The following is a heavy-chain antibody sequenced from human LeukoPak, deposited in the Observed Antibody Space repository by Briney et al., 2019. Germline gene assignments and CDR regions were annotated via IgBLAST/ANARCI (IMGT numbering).Heavy chain of an antibody. V-gene: IGHV3-7*01. CDR2: IKKDGSEK. J-gene: IGHJ4*02. D-gene: IGHD5-18*01. CDR1: GFTFDDFG. CDR3: ARDLSGVTGYTYGRGIDY. Sequence: GGSLRLSCAASGFTFDDFGMSWVRQAPGKGLEWVANIKKDGSEKYYVDSVKGRFTISRDNAKTSLYLQMNSLRAEDTAVYYCARDLSGVTGYTYGRGIDYWGQGTLVTVSS.